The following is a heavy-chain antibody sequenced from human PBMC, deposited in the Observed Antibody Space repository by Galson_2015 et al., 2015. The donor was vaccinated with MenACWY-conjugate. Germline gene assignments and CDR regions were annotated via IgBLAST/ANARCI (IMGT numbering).Heavy chain of an antibody. V-gene: IGHV3-48*04. CDR2: ISGSANTI. Sequence: SLRLSCAASGFTFSRSSLNWVRQAPGKGLEWVSYISGSANTISYADSVKGRFTISRDNAKSSLYLQLSSLRVEDTAVYYCAFGRSYWYFDFWGRGTVVTVSS. J-gene: IGHJ2*01. CDR1: GFTFSRSS. CDR3: AFGRSYWYFDF. D-gene: IGHD3-16*01.